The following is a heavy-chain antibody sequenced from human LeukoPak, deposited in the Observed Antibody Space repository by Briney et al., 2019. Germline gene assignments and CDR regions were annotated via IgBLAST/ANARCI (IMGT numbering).Heavy chain of an antibody. D-gene: IGHD1-14*01. V-gene: IGHV3-9*01. J-gene: IGHJ4*02. Sequence: GGSLRLSCAASGFTFDDFAMHWVRQAPGKGLEWVSGISWNDGNIDYADSVKGRFTISRDNAKNSLYLLMDSLRTEDTAFYYCARDTEPFSFGTNDYWGQGTLVTVSS. CDR3: ARDTEPFSFGTNDY. CDR2: ISWNDGNI. CDR1: GFTFDDFA.